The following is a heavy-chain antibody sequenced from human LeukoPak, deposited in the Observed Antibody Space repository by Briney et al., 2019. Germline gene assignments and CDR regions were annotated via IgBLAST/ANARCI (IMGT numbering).Heavy chain of an antibody. CDR2: MNPNSGNT. CDR1: GYTFTSYD. V-gene: IGHV1-8*01. J-gene: IGHJ4*02. Sequence: ASVKVSCKASGYTFTSYDINWVRQATGQGLEWMGWMNPNSGNTDFAQKFQGRVTMTRNTSISTAHMELSSLRSEDTAMYYCARGLTVTTRPAGYWGQGTLVTVSS. CDR3: ARGLTVTTRPAGY. D-gene: IGHD4-17*01.